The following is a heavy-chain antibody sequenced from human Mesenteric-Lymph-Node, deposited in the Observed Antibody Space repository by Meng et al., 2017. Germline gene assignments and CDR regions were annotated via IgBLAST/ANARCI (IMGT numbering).Heavy chain of an antibody. D-gene: IGHD4-23*01. CDR1: GGSISSSSYY. CDR2: MYYSGST. J-gene: IGHJ3*02. CDR3: ARRTTVVAFDI. Sequence: SETLSLTCTVSGGSISSSSYYWGWIRQPPGKGLEWIGSMYYSGSTYYNPSLKSRVTISVDTSKNQFSLKLSSVTAADTAVYYCARRTTVVAFDIWGQGTMVTVSS. V-gene: IGHV4-39*07.